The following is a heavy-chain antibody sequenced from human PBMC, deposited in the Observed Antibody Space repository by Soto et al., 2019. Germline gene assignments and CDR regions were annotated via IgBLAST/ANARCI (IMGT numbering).Heavy chain of an antibody. CDR3: ANASGSRTPAPGTY. J-gene: IGHJ4*02. CDR2: ISGSGGGT. D-gene: IGHD2-2*01. V-gene: IGHV3-23*01. CDR1: GFTFSNYD. Sequence: GGSLRLSCAASGFTFSNYDMSWVRQAPGKGLEWVSTISGSGGGTYYADSVKGRFTISRDNSKNTLSLQMNSLRAEDTAVYFCANASGSRTPAPGTYWGQGTLVTVSS.